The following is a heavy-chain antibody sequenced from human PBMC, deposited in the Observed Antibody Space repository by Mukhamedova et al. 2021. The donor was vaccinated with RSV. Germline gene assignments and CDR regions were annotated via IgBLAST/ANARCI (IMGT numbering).Heavy chain of an antibody. V-gene: IGHV3-23*01. J-gene: IGHJ6*02. CDR2: ISGSGGST. CDR3: ANVLRAYYYYGMDV. Sequence: LEWVSAISGSGGSTYYADSVKVRFTISRDNSKNTLYLQMNSLRAEDSAVYYCANVLRAYYYYGMDVCGQGTTVTVS.